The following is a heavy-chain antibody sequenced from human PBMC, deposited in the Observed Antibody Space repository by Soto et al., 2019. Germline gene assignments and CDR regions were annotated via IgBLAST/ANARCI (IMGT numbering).Heavy chain of an antibody. CDR2: IYPGDSDT. V-gene: IGHV5-51*01. J-gene: IGHJ4*02. D-gene: IGHD6-13*01. Sequence: LKISCKGSGYSFTSYWIGWVRQMPGKGLEWMGIIYPGDSDTRYSPSFQGQVTISADKSISTAYLQWSSLKASDTAMYYCARAGPSSWYYFDYWGQGTLVTVST. CDR1: GYSFTSYW. CDR3: ARAGPSSWYYFDY.